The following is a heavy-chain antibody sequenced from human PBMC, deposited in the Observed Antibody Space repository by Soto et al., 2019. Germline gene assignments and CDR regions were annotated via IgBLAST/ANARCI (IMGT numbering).Heavy chain of an antibody. Sequence: HPGGSLRLSCAASGFTFSSYWMHWVRQAPGKGLVWVSRINNDGSSTSYAASVKGRFTISRDNANSTLYLEMSSLRAEDTAVYYCARDPLIGDTDYGLDVWGQGTTVTVAS. CDR2: INNDGSST. J-gene: IGHJ6*02. CDR3: ARDPLIGDTDYGLDV. V-gene: IGHV3-74*01. D-gene: IGHD2-21*01. CDR1: GFTFSSYW.